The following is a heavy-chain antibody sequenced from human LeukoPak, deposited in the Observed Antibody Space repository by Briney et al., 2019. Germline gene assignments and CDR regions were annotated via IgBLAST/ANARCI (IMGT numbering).Heavy chain of an antibody. CDR1: GFTFADYA. D-gene: IGHD5-12*01. Sequence: TGGSLRLSCTASGFTFADYAMSWVRQAPGKGLEWVGFIRSKTYGGTTEYAASVKGRFIISRDDSKSIAHLQMNSLKTEDTAMYYCTRDLNGYAKPIDNWGQGTLVIVSS. J-gene: IGHJ4*02. V-gene: IGHV3-49*04. CDR2: IRSKTYGGTT. CDR3: TRDLNGYAKPIDN.